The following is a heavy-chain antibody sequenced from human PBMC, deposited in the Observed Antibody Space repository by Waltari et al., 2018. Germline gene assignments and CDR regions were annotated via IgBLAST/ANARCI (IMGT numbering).Heavy chain of an antibody. J-gene: IGHJ4*02. CDR1: GFTFSSYS. CDR2: ISSSSSYI. Sequence: EVQLVESGGGLVQPGRSLRLSCAASGFTFSSYSMNWVRQAPGKGLEWVSSISSSSSYIYYADSVKGRFTISRDNAKNSLYLQMNSLRAEDTAVYYCARVYRPYSSSWYTFDYWGQGTLVTVSS. D-gene: IGHD6-13*01. CDR3: ARVYRPYSSSWYTFDY. V-gene: IGHV3-21*01.